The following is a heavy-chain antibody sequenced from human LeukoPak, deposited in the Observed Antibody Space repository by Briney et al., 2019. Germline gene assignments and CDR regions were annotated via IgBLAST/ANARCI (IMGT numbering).Heavy chain of an antibody. CDR2: INPSSGST. CDR1: GYTFTSYY. J-gene: IGHJ5*02. V-gene: IGHV1-46*01. CDR3: ARGSNRVASDQRGRWFDP. D-gene: IGHD1-26*01. Sequence: ASVKVSCKASGYTFTSYYMHWVRQAPAQGLQWMGIINPSSGSTNYAQTFQGRVTMTMDMSTSQVYMELSSLTSEDTAVYYCARGSNRVASDQRGRWFDPWGQGTLVTVSS.